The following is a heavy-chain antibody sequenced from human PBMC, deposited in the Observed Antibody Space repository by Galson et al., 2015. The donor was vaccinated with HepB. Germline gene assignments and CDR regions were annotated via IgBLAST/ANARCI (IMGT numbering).Heavy chain of an antibody. CDR1: FIFRHHA. J-gene: IGHJ5*02. V-gene: IGHV3-23*01. Sequence: FIFRHHAMAWIRQAPGKGLEWVSGINGRGSTTYYSDAVKGRFSISRDNSKNTVFLQMDNLKVDDTATYYRVKEGAWFGGDWFDPWGQGTLVTV. CDR2: INGRGSTT. D-gene: IGHD3-16*01. CDR3: VKEGAWFGGDWFDP.